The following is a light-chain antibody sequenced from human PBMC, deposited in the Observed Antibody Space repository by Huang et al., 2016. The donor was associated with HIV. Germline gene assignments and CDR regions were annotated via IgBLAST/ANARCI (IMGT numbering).Light chain of an antibody. CDR3: QESHSTPYT. Sequence: DIQMTQSPSSLSAFVGDRGTITCRASQDINIYLNWYQQKPGKAPQLLIYAASSLQSGVPSRFTGSGFGTDFTLTISSLQPEDFGTYYCQESHSTPYTFGQGTKVEIK. V-gene: IGKV1-39*01. J-gene: IGKJ2*01. CDR2: AAS. CDR1: QDINIY.